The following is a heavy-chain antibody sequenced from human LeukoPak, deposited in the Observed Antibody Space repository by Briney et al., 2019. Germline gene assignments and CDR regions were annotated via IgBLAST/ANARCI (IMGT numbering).Heavy chain of an antibody. Sequence: PGRSLRLSCAASGFTFSSYAMHWVRQAPGKGLEWVAVISYDGSNKYYADSVKGRFTISRDNSKNTLYLQMNSLRAEDTAVYYCAKVRGIVDYFDYWGQGTLVTVSS. CDR1: GFTFSSYA. J-gene: IGHJ4*02. CDR3: AKVRGIVDYFDY. D-gene: IGHD2-15*01. V-gene: IGHV3-30-3*01. CDR2: ISYDGSNK.